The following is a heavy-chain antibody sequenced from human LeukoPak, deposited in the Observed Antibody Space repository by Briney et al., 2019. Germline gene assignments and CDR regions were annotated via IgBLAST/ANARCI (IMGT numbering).Heavy chain of an antibody. Sequence: SETLSLTCTVSGGSISSGGYYWSWIRQHPGKGLEWIGYVYYSGSTYYNPSLKSRVTISVDTSKNQFSLKLSSVTAADTAVYYCASHDFWSGFWDYWGQGTLVTVSS. CDR3: ASHDFWSGFWDY. D-gene: IGHD3-3*01. V-gene: IGHV4-31*03. CDR1: GGSISSGGYY. CDR2: VYYSGST. J-gene: IGHJ4*02.